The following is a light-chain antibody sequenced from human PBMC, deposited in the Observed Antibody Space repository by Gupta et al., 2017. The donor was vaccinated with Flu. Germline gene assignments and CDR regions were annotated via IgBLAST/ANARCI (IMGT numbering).Light chain of an antibody. CDR1: QSVLYSSDNKNY. Sequence: VSLGERATINCKSSQSVLYSSDNKNYLLWYQQKPGQPPKLLIHWASTRESGVPDRFSGSGSGTDFTLTISSLQAEDVAVYFCQQYYSTPYTFGRGTKLEIK. CDR2: WAS. J-gene: IGKJ2*01. V-gene: IGKV4-1*01. CDR3: QQYYSTPYT.